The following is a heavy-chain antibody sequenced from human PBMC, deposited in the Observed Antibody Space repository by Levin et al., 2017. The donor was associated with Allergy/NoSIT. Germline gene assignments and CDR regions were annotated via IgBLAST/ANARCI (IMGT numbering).Heavy chain of an antibody. D-gene: IGHD1-1*01. CDR1: GLPFSSYG. CDR3: ARMLGGAGTTAAPRGMDV. V-gene: IGHV3-33*03. J-gene: IGHJ6*02. Sequence: GESLKISCAASGLPFSSYGMHWVRQAPGKGLEWVVVIWYDGSDQYYADSVKGRFTTSRDNSKNMLYLQMNSLKAEDTAVYFCARMLGGAGTTAAPRGMDVWGQGTTVTVSS. CDR2: IWYDGSDQ.